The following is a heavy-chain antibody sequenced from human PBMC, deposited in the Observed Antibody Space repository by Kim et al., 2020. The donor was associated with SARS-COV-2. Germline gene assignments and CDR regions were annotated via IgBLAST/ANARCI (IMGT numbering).Heavy chain of an antibody. CDR3: ARSGWFDP. V-gene: IGHV4-34*01. CDR1: GGSFSAYY. J-gene: IGHJ5*02. D-gene: IGHD1-26*01. CDR2: INDSGST. Sequence: SETLSLTCAVYGGSFSAYYRSWIRQSPGKGLEWIGEINDSGSTNYNPSLKSRVTISVDTSKSQFSLNLRSVTAADTAVYYCARSGWFDPWGQGTLVTVSS.